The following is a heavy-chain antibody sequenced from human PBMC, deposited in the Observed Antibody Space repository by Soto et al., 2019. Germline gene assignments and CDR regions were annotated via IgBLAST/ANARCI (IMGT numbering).Heavy chain of an antibody. V-gene: IGHV2-5*02. Sequence: QITLKESGPTLVKPTQTLTLTCTFSGFSLSTSGVGVGWIRQPPGKALEWLALIYWDDDKRYSPSLKSRLTITQDTTNNQVVLTMTTMDPVDTATYSCAHRGRGRYFDYWGQGTLVTVSS. CDR2: IYWDDDK. CDR1: GFSLSTSGVG. J-gene: IGHJ4*02. D-gene: IGHD1-26*01. CDR3: AHRGRGRYFDY.